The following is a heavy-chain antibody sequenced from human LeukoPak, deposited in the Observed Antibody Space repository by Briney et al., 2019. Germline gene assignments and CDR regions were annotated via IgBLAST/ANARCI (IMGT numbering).Heavy chain of an antibody. Sequence: PGGSLRLSCAASGFTFSSYAMSWVRQAPGKGLEWVAVISYDGSNKYYADSVKGRFTISRDNSKNTLYLQMNSLRAEDTAVYYCARSLGVWGSYRYIFDYWGQGTLVTVSS. CDR2: ISYDGSNK. J-gene: IGHJ4*02. CDR1: GFTFSSYA. CDR3: ARSLGVWGSYRYIFDY. D-gene: IGHD3-16*02. V-gene: IGHV3-30*03.